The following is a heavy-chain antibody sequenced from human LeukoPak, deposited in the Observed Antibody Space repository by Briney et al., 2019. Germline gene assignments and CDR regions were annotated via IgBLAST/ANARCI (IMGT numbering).Heavy chain of an antibody. Sequence: ASVKVSCKASGYTFINSGISWVRQAPGQGLEWMGWISPYNGNTKYAQKYQGRVTMTTDTSTSTVYMELRSLRSDDTAVYYCARGVGYYYDSSGYYYFDYWGQGTLVTVSS. CDR3: ARGVGYYYDSSGYYYFDY. CDR2: ISPYNGNT. CDR1: GYTFINSG. V-gene: IGHV1-18*01. D-gene: IGHD3-22*01. J-gene: IGHJ4*02.